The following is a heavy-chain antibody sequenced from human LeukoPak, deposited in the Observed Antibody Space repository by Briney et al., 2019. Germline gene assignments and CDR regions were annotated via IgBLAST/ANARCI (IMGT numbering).Heavy chain of an antibody. CDR3: ARDTRGYSGYLNYYYYGMDV. CDR2: ISYDGSNK. V-gene: IGHV3-30*04. D-gene: IGHD5-12*01. Sequence: PGGSLRLSCAASGFTFSSYAMHWVRQAPGKGLEWVAVISYDGSNKYCADSVKGRFTISRDNSKNTLYLQMNSLRAEDTAVYYCARDTRGYSGYLNYYYYGMDVWGQGTTVTVSS. CDR1: GFTFSSYA. J-gene: IGHJ6*02.